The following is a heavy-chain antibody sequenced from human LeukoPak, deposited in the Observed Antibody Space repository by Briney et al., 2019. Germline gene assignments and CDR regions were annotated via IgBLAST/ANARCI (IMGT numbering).Heavy chain of an antibody. CDR2: INPNSGDT. V-gene: IGHV1-2*02. Sequence: GASVKVSCKASGYTFTGYYMHWVRQAPGQGLEWMGWINPNSGDTNYAQKFQGRVTMTRDTSISTAYMELSRLTSDDTAMYYCARDRTSGYNWFDPWGQGTLSPSPQ. CDR1: GYTFTGYY. D-gene: IGHD3-22*01. J-gene: IGHJ5*02. CDR3: ARDRTSGYNWFDP.